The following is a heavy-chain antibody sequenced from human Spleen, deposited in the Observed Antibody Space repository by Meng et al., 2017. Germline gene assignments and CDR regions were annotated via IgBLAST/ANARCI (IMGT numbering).Heavy chain of an antibody. D-gene: IGHD6-13*01. Sequence: VQLLESGAEVKKPGASVRVSCKPSGYTFNAYYIHWVRQAPGQGLEWMGRIDPKSGDTHYAQKFQARVTMTGDTSISTAYMELSGLRSDDTAMYYCARDGSSSWSFRGWFDPWGQGTLVTVSS. V-gene: IGHV1-2*06. CDR1: GYTFNAYY. CDR3: ARDGSSSWSFRGWFDP. J-gene: IGHJ5*02. CDR2: IDPKSGDT.